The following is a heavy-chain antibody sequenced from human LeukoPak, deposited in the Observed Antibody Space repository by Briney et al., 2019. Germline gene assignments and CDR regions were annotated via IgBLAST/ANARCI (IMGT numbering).Heavy chain of an antibody. D-gene: IGHD3-22*01. V-gene: IGHV4-4*07. J-gene: IGHJ1*01. CDR1: GGSISSYY. CDR2: IYTSGST. Sequence: PSETLSLTCTVSGGSISSYYWSWIRQPAGKGLEWIGRIYTSGSTNYNPSLKSRVTMSVDTSKNQFSLKLSSVTAADTAVYYCARTYYYDSSGYGYFQHWGQGALVTVSS. CDR3: ARTYYYDSSGYGYFQH.